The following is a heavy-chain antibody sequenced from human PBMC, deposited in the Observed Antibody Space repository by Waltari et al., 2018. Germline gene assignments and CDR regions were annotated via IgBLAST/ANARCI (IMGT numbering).Heavy chain of an antibody. CDR3: ARDRTMVRGGLGY. D-gene: IGHD3-10*01. Sequence: QVQLVQSGAAVKKPGASVKVSCKASGYTFTSYAMHWVRQAPGQRLEWMGWINAGNGNTKYSQKFQGRVTITRDTSASTAYMELSSLRSEDTAVYYCARDRTMVRGGLGYWGQGTLVTVSS. CDR1: GYTFTSYA. V-gene: IGHV1-3*01. CDR2: INAGNGNT. J-gene: IGHJ4*02.